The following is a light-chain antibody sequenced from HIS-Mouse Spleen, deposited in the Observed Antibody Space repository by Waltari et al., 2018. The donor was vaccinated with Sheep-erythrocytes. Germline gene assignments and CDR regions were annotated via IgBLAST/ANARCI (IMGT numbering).Light chain of an antibody. CDR2: EGS. CDR3: CSYAGSSTPWV. Sequence: QSALTQPASVSGSPGQSITISCTGTSSAVGSYNLVSWYQQHPGKAPKLMIYEGSKRPSGVSSRFAGSNSGNTASLTISGLQAEDEADYYCCSYAGSSTPWVFGGGTKLTVL. CDR1: SSAVGSYNL. V-gene: IGLV2-23*01. J-gene: IGLJ3*02.